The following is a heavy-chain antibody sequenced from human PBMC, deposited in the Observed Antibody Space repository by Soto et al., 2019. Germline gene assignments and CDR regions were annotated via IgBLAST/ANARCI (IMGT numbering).Heavy chain of an antibody. CDR2: ISAYNGNT. J-gene: IGHJ5*02. D-gene: IGHD6-19*01. Sequence: GASVKVSCKASGYTFTSYGISWVRQAPGQGLEWMGWISAYNGNTNYPQKLQGRVTMTTDTSTSTAYMELRSLRSDDTAVYYCARVRSQQWLFRFDPWGQGTLVTVSS. CDR1: GYTFTSYG. V-gene: IGHV1-18*01. CDR3: ARVRSQQWLFRFDP.